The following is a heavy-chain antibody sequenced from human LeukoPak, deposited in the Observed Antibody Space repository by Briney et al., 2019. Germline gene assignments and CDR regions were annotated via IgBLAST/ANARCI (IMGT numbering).Heavy chain of an antibody. Sequence: TGGSLRLSCAAAGFTFHSYMMTWVRQAPGKGLGRVANIKHDGSETYYVDSVEGRFTISRDNAKNSLYLQVDSLRVEDTAVYYCARDQWFSGSFRDALDIWGQGTMVTVSS. CDR2: IKHDGSET. D-gene: IGHD1-26*01. CDR1: GFTFHSYM. CDR3: ARDQWFSGSFRDALDI. J-gene: IGHJ3*02. V-gene: IGHV3-7*05.